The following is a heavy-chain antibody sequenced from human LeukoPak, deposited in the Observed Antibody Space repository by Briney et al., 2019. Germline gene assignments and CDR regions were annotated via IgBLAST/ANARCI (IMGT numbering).Heavy chain of an antibody. CDR3: ARPLFGGSYPNWFDP. CDR2: INSDGSST. Sequence: PGGSLRLSCAASGFTFSSYWMHWVRQASGKGLVWVSRINSDGSSTSYADSVKGRFTISRDNAKNTLYLQMNSLRAEDTAVYYCARPLFGGSYPNWFDPWGQGTLVTVSS. CDR1: GFTFSSYW. D-gene: IGHD1-26*01. J-gene: IGHJ5*02. V-gene: IGHV3-74*01.